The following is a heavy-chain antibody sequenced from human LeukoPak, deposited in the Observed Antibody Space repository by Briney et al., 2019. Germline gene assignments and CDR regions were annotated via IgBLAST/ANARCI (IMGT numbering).Heavy chain of an antibody. D-gene: IGHD6-13*01. CDR3: ARHRRYSSSWFPLDFDY. CDR2: IYTSGST. V-gene: IGHV4-4*07. CDR1: GGSISSYY. Sequence: SETLSLTCTVSGGSISSYYWSWIRQPAGKGLEWIGRIYTSGSTNYNPSLKSRVTMSVDTSKNQFSPKLSSVTAADTAVYYCARHRRYSSSWFPLDFDYWGQGTLVTVSS. J-gene: IGHJ4*02.